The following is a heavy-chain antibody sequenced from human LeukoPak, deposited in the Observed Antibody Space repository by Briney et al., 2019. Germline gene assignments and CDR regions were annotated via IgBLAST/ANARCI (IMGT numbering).Heavy chain of an antibody. CDR3: AKDKDRWLQNLIFDY. D-gene: IGHD5-24*01. CDR2: ISYDGSNK. CDR1: GFTFSSYG. V-gene: IGHV3-30*18. Sequence: PGGSLRLSCAASGFTFSSYGMHWVRQAPGKGLEWVAVISYDGSNKYCADSVKGRFTISRDNSKNTLYLQMNSLRAEDTAVYYCAKDKDRWLQNLIFDYWGQGTLVTVSS. J-gene: IGHJ4*02.